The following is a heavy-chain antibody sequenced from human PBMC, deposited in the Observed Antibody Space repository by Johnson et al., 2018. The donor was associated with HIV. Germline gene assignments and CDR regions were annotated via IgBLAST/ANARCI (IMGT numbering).Heavy chain of an antibody. CDR1: GFTFDDYG. CDR2: IWTDGTNK. Sequence: QMQLVESGGGVVRPGGSLRLSCAASGFTFDDYGMSWVRQAPGKGLEWVATIWTDGTNKYYGDTVKGLFTGSRDSSKNTLFLQMTSLRVEDTALYYCYGYYDAFDIWGQGTMVTVSS. D-gene: IGHD3-10*01. CDR3: YGYYDAFDI. V-gene: IGHV3-33*08. J-gene: IGHJ3*02.